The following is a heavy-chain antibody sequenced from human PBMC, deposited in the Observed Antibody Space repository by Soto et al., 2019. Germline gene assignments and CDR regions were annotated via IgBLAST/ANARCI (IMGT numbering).Heavy chain of an antibody. CDR3: ARGDYYYYGMDV. Sequence: AVKFSCKASGGTFSSYAISWVRQAPGQGLEWMGGIIPIFGTANYAQKFQGRVTITADKSTSTAYMELSSLRSEDTAVYYCARGDYYYYGMDVWGQGTTVTVSS. J-gene: IGHJ6*02. CDR2: IIPIFGTA. CDR1: GGTFSSYA. V-gene: IGHV1-69*06.